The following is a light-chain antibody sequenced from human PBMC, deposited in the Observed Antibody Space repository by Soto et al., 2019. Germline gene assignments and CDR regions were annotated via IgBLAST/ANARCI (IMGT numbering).Light chain of an antibody. Sequence: QSVLTQPPSASGSPGQSVAISCTGTTSDIGGYNYFSWYQQHPGKAPKLMIYEVNKRPSGVPDRFSGSKSGNTASLTVSGLQAEDEADYYCSSHGGNSPYVFGTGTKLTVL. CDR3: SSHGGNSPYV. J-gene: IGLJ1*01. CDR2: EVN. CDR1: TSDIGGYNY. V-gene: IGLV2-8*01.